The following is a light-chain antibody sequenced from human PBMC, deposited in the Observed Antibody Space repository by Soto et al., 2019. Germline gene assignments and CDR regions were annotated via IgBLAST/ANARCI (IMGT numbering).Light chain of an antibody. CDR3: QQTYSTPYP. CDR1: QSISSY. V-gene: IGKV1-39*01. J-gene: IGKJ2*01. CDR2: AAS. Sequence: DIQMTQSPSSLSASVGDRVTITCRASQSISSYLNWYQQKPGKAPKLLIYAASSLQSGVPSRFSGGGSGTDFTLPISSLQPADFATYYCQQTYSTPYPFGQGTKLEIK.